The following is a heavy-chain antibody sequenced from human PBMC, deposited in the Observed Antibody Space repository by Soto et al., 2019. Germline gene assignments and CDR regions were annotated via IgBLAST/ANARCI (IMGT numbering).Heavy chain of an antibody. V-gene: IGHV1-69*13. Sequence: GASVKVSCKASGGTFSSYAISWVRQAPGQGLEWMGGIIPIFGTANYAQKFQGRVTITADESTSTAYMELSSLRSEDTAVYYCARGDYYDSSGYSYPYYFDYWGQGTLVTVSS. J-gene: IGHJ4*02. CDR2: IIPIFGTA. CDR1: GGTFSSYA. CDR3: ARGDYYDSSGYSYPYYFDY. D-gene: IGHD3-22*01.